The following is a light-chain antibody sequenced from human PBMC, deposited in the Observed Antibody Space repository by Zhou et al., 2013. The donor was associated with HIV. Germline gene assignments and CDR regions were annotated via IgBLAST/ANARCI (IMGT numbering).Light chain of an antibody. CDR1: SSNIGAHYD. CDR2: GNN. V-gene: IGLV1-40*01. CDR3: QSYDTGLSASL. J-gene: IGLJ2*01. Sequence: QSVLTQPPSVSGAPGQRVTISCTGSSSNIGAHYDVHWYQHLPGTAPKLLIYGNNKRPSGVPDRFSGSKSGTSASLAITGLQTEDEAHYYCQSYDTGLSASLFGGGTKLTVL.